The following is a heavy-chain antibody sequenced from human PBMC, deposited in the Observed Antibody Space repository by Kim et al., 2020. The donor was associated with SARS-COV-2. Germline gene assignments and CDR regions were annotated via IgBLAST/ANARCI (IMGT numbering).Heavy chain of an antibody. D-gene: IGHD4-17*01. J-gene: IGHJ4*02. V-gene: IGHV3-48*01. Sequence: ADSVKGRFTISRDNAKNSLYLQMNSLRAEDTAVYYCARFPLDYGDYEFDYWGQGTLVTVSS. CDR3: ARFPLDYGDYEFDY.